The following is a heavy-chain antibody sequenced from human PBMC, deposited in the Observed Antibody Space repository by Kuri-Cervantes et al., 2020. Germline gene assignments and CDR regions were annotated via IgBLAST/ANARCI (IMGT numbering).Heavy chain of an antibody. CDR3: ARGHSSSWYFERDYYYYYGMDV. J-gene: IGHJ6*02. D-gene: IGHD6-13*01. CDR1: GCPVSSGSYY. Sequence: SEPLSPTCPLSGCPVSSGSYYWSWIRQPPGKGLEWIGCTYFSGSTNYNPSLKSRVTISVDTPKNQFSLKLSSVTAADTAVYYCARGHSSSWYFERDYYYYYGMDVWGQGTTVTVSS. V-gene: IGHV4-61*01. CDR2: TYFSGST.